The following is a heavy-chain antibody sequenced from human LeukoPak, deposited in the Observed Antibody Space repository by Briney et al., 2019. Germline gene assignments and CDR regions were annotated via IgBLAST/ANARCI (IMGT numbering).Heavy chain of an antibody. CDR3: ARDAGIIYSGYDGEVYFDY. V-gene: IGHV3-11*01. D-gene: IGHD5-12*01. J-gene: IGHJ4*02. CDR2: ISSSGSTI. CDR1: GFTFSDYY. Sequence: PGGSLRLSCAASGFTFSDYYMSWIRQAPGKGLEWVSYISSSGSTIYYADSVKGRFTISRDNAKNSLYLQMNSLRAEDTAVYYCARDAGIIYSGYDGEVYFDYWGQGTLVTVSS.